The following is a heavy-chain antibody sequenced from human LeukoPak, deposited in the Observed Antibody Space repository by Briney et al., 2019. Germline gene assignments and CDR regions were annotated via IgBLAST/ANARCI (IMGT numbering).Heavy chain of an antibody. Sequence: IPSETLSLTCTVSGGSISSSSYYWGWIRQPPGKGLEWIGSIYYSGSTYYNPSLKSRVTISVDTSKNQFSLKLSSVTAADTAVYYCATPGVVVTAADDAFDIWGQGTMVTVSS. V-gene: IGHV4-39*07. J-gene: IGHJ3*02. D-gene: IGHD2-21*02. CDR1: GGSISSSSYY. CDR3: ATPGVVVTAADDAFDI. CDR2: IYYSGST.